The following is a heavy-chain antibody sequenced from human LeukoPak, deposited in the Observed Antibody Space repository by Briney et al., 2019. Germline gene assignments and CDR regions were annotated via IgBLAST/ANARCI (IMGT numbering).Heavy chain of an antibody. Sequence: ASVKVSCKASGGTFSSYTISWVRQAPGQGLEWMGRIIPIFGTTNYAQKFQGRDTITTDESTSTAYMELSSLRSEDTAVYYCASGSYFAFDIWGQGTMVTVSS. CDR3: ASGSYFAFDI. D-gene: IGHD1-26*01. J-gene: IGHJ3*02. V-gene: IGHV1-69*05. CDR2: IIPIFGTT. CDR1: GGTFSSYT.